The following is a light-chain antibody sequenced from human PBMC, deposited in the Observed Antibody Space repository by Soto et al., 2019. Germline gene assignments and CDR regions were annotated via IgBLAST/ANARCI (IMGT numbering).Light chain of an antibody. CDR2: AAS. CDR3: QQSYSTPWT. Sequence: DIQMTQSPSSLSASEGDRVTITCQASQSISSYLNWYQQKPGKAPKLLIYAASSLQSGVPSRFSGSGSGTDFTLTISSLQPEDFATYYCQQSYSTPWTFGQGTKVDIK. V-gene: IGKV1-39*01. J-gene: IGKJ1*01. CDR1: QSISSY.